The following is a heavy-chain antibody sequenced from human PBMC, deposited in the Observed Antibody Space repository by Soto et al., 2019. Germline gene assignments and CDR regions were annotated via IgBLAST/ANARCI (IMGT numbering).Heavy chain of an antibody. D-gene: IGHD2-21*02. Sequence: QVQLVQSGGEVKKPGASVEVSCKASGYSFTNYGISWVRQAPGQGLEWLGWISTYNSNTNSAPRLQGRLTMTTDSSTSTAYMELRSLTSDDTAVYYRSRDERDSCRDGDCFYFDSWGQGTLVTVSS. CDR2: ISTYNSNT. J-gene: IGHJ4*02. CDR3: SRDERDSCRDGDCFYFDS. CDR1: GYSFTNYG. V-gene: IGHV1-18*04.